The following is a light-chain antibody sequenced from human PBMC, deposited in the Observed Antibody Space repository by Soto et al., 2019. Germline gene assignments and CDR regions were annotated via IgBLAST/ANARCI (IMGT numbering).Light chain of an antibody. CDR1: SSDVGGYNY. J-gene: IGLJ2*01. CDR3: ASWDDSQNVVL. CDR2: DVS. Sequence: QSALTQPRSVSGSPGQSVTISCTGTSSDVGGYNYVSWYQQHPGKAPKLMIYDVSKRPSGVPDRFSGSKSGTSGSLVISGLQSEDEADYFCASWDDSQNVVLFGGGTKLTVL. V-gene: IGLV2-11*01.